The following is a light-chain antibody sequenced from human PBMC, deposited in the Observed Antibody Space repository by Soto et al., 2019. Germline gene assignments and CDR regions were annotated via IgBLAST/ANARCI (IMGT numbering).Light chain of an antibody. CDR1: QSISSY. Sequence: DIQMTQSPSSLSASVGDRVTITCRASQSISSYLNWYQQKPGKAPNLLIHAAFNLQSGVPSRFSGSGSGTDFTLTISRLQPEDFATYYCQQSYSFPRTFGQAPTVAIK. J-gene: IGKJ1*01. V-gene: IGKV1-39*01. CDR2: AAF. CDR3: QQSYSFPRT.